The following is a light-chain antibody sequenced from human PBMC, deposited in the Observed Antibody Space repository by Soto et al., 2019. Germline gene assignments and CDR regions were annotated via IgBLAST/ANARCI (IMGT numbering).Light chain of an antibody. Sequence: EVVLTQSPATLSLSPGERATLSCRASQSFRGLLAWYQQKPGQAPRLLIYDAYNRATGIPPRFSGSGSGTDFILTISSLEPEDSAVYYCQQRHMWPITFGQGTRLEIK. J-gene: IGKJ5*01. V-gene: IGKV3-11*01. CDR1: QSFRGL. CDR2: DAY. CDR3: QQRHMWPIT.